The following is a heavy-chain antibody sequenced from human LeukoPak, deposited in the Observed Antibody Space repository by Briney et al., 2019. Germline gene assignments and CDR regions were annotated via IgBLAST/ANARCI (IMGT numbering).Heavy chain of an antibody. J-gene: IGHJ3*02. D-gene: IGHD5-18*01. Sequence: GRSLRLSCAASGFTFSSYGMHWVRQAPGKGLEWVAVISYDGSNKYYADSVKGRFTISRDNAKNSLYLQMNSLRAEDTAVYYCARNTAMGRDAFDNWGQGTMVTVSS. CDR2: ISYDGSNK. CDR1: GFTFSSYG. CDR3: ARNTAMGRDAFDN. V-gene: IGHV3-30*03.